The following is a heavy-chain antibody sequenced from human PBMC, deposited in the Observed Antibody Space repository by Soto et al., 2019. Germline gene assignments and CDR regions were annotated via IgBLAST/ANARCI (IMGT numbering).Heavy chain of an antibody. CDR1: GGTFSSYA. Sequence: QVQLVQSGAEVKKPGSSVKVSCKASGGTFSSYAISWVRQAPGQGLEWMGGIIPIFGTANYAQKFQGRVTITADESTSTADKELSSMRAEDTAVYYCARRSIGGSPPDYWGQGTLVTVSS. CDR2: IIPIFGTA. J-gene: IGHJ4*02. V-gene: IGHV1-69*12. D-gene: IGHD1-26*01. CDR3: ARRSIGGSPPDY.